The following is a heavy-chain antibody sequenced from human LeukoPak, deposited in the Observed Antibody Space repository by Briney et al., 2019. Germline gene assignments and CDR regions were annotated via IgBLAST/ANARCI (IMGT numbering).Heavy chain of an antibody. Sequence: PSETLSLTCAVYGGSFSGYYWSWIRQPPGKGLEWIGEINHSGSTNYNPSLKSRVTISVDTSKNQFSLKLSSVTAADTAVYYCARHPSEYDVLTGHRIRYSFDYWGQGSLVTVSS. CDR2: INHSGST. D-gene: IGHD3-9*01. CDR1: GGSFSGYY. CDR3: ARHPSEYDVLTGHRIRYSFDY. V-gene: IGHV4-34*01. J-gene: IGHJ4*02.